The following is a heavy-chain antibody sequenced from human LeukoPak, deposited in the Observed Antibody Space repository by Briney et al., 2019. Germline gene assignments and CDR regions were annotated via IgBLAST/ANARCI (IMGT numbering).Heavy chain of an antibody. V-gene: IGHV4-34*01. CDR1: GGSFSGYY. J-gene: IGHJ4*02. CDR2: INHSGST. CDR3: ASRPLVGATTAFDY. D-gene: IGHD1-26*01. Sequence: SETLSLTCAVYGGSFSGYYWSWIRQPPGKGLEWIGEINHSGSTNYNPSLKSRVTISVDTSKNQFSLKLSSVTAADTAVYYCASRPLVGATTAFDYWGQGTLVTVSS.